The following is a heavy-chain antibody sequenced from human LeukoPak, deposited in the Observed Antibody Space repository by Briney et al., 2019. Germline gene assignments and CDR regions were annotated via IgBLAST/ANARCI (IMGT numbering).Heavy chain of an antibody. V-gene: IGHV3-7*01. CDR1: GFSFNNHG. J-gene: IGHJ4*02. D-gene: IGHD3-22*01. CDR2: IKQDGSEK. CDR3: ASGAYYYDSSGYGGDY. Sequence: GGSLRLSCAVSGFSFNNHGINWVRQAPGKGLEWVANIKQDGSEKYYVDSVKGRFTISRDNAKNSLYLQMNSLRAEDTAVYYCASGAYYYDSSGYGGDYWGQGTLVTVSS.